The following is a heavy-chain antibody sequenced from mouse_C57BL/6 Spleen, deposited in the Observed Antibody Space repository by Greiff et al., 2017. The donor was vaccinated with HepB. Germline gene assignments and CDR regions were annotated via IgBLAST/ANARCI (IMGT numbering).Heavy chain of an antibody. J-gene: IGHJ4*01. CDR2: IYPGDGDT. V-gene: IGHV1-80*01. D-gene: IGHD2-10*02. CDR1: GYAFSSYW. Sequence: QVQLQQSGAELVKPGASVKISCKASGYAFSSYWMNWVKQRPGKGLEWIGQIYPGDGDTNYNGKFKGKATLTADKSSSTAYMQLSSLTSEDSADYFCARVGELPYAMDYWGQGTSVTVSS. CDR3: ARVGELPYAMDY.